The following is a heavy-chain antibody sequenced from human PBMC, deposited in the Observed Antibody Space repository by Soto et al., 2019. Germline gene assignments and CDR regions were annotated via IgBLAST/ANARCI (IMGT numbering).Heavy chain of an antibody. V-gene: IGHV1-69*12. D-gene: IGHD3-22*01. Sequence: QVQLVQSGAEVKKPGSSVKVSCKASGGTFSSYAITWVRQAPGQGLEWMGGIIPIFGTANYAQKFQARVTITADESTSTAYMALSSLRSEDTAVYYCARDRGPSSGYYPYWFDPWGQGTLVTGSS. J-gene: IGHJ5*02. CDR2: IIPIFGTA. CDR1: GGTFSSYA. CDR3: ARDRGPSSGYYPYWFDP.